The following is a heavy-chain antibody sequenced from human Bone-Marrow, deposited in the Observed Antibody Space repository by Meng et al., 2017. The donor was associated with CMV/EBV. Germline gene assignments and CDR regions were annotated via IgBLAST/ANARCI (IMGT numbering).Heavy chain of an antibody. CDR1: GFTFSSYW. CDR3: ASVKYDFRTAGYGMDV. CDR2: INSDGSST. J-gene: IGHJ6*02. D-gene: IGHD3-3*01. V-gene: IGHV3-74*01. Sequence: GESLKISCAASGFTFSSYWMHWVRQAPGKGLVWVSRINSDGSSTSYEDSVEGRFTISRDNAKNTLYLQMTSLRAEDTAVYYCASVKYDFRTAGYGMDVWGQGTTVTVSS.